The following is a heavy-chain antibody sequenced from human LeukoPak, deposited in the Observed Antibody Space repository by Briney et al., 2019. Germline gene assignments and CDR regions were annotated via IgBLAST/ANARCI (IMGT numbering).Heavy chain of an antibody. V-gene: IGHV3-7*01. CDR2: INQDGSEK. CDR1: GFTFSGYW. J-gene: IGHJ4*02. D-gene: IGHD5-18*01. Sequence: GGSLRLSCAASGFTFSGYWMNWVRQPPGKGLAWVANINQDGSEKYYVDSVKGRFTISRDNARRSLYLQMNSLRAEDTGLYYCARDPSRRYTYGYGDSWGQGTLVTVSS. CDR3: ARDPSRRYTYGYGDS.